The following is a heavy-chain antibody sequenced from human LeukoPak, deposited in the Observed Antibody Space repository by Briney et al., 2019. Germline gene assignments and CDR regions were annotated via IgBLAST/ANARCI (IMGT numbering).Heavy chain of an antibody. J-gene: IGHJ6*03. CDR3: AKPASDYDFWSGFYPDYYYYYVDV. CDR1: GFTFSSYT. V-gene: IGHV3-21*01. Sequence: GGSLRLSCAASGFTFSSYTLNWVRQAPGKGLEWVSSITIRGTYICYADSVKGRFTISRDDAKNSLYLQMNSLRAEDTAVYYCAKPASDYDFWSGFYPDYYYYYVDVWGKGTTVTVSS. CDR2: ITIRGTYI. D-gene: IGHD3-3*01.